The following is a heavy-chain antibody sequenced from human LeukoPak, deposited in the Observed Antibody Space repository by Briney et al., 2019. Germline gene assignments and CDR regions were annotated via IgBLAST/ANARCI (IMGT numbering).Heavy chain of an antibody. J-gene: IGHJ4*02. Sequence: PSETLSLTCAVSGYSISSGYYWGWIRQPPGKGLEWIGSIYHSGSTYYNPSLKSRVTISVDTSQNQFSPKLSSVTAADTAVYYCARGRIDYFDSSGCSGYFDYWGQGTLVTVSS. CDR2: IYHSGST. CDR3: ARGRIDYFDSSGCSGYFDY. CDR1: GYSISSGYY. V-gene: IGHV4-38-2*01. D-gene: IGHD3-22*01.